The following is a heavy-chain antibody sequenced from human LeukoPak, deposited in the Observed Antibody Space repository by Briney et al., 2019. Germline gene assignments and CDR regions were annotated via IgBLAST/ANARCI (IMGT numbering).Heavy chain of an antibody. Sequence: GGSLRLFCAASGFTFDDYVMHWVRQAPGQGLEWVSLISGDGGSTYYADSVKGRFSISRDNSNNSLYLQMNSLRTEDTALYYCAKGFVGGAPDYWGQGTLVTVSS. V-gene: IGHV3-43*02. D-gene: IGHD1-26*01. CDR1: GFTFDDYV. J-gene: IGHJ4*02. CDR2: ISGDGGST. CDR3: AKGFVGGAPDY.